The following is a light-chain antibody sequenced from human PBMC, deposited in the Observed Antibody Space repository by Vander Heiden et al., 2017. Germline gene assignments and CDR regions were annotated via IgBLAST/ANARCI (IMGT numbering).Light chain of an antibody. J-gene: IGLJ3*02. V-gene: IGLV3-25*03. CDR3: QSVDCRGTPL. CDR1: ALQTQY. Sequence: DELAQRPWVAVCRGQTARITCAEDALQTQYANCYQQKPSHAPLLLRYKNSERPSGIPERFSGSSSRTTVLLTFSAVQAADDADDDCQSVDCRGTPLFGGGTKLTVL. CDR2: KNS.